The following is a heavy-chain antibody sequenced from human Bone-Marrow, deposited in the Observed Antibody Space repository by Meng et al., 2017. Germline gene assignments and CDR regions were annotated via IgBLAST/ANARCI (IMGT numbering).Heavy chain of an antibody. CDR2: IIPIFGTA. V-gene: IGHV1-69*13. CDR1: GGTFSSYA. CDR3: ASPYCGGDCYSGSLYYYYYGMDV. Sequence: SVKVSCKASGGTFSSYAISWVRQAPGQGLEWMGGIIPIFGTANYAQKFQGRVTITADESTSTAYMELSSLRSEDTAVYYCASPYCGGDCYSGSLYYYYYGMDVWGQGTTVTVSS. D-gene: IGHD2-21*02. J-gene: IGHJ6*02.